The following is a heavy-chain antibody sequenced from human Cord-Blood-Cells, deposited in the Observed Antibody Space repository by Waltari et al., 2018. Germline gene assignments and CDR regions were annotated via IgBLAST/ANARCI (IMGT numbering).Heavy chain of an antibody. CDR2: IYYSWST. V-gene: IGHV4-31*03. Sequence: QVQLPESGPGLVKPSQTLSLNCTVPGGYLSSGGYYWSCIRHHPGKGLEWIGDIYYSWSTYYNPSRKSRVTISVDTSKNQFSLKLSSVTAADTAVYYCAREGTYDFWSGYYDYWGQGTLVTVSS. CDR1: GGYLSSGGYY. J-gene: IGHJ4*02. D-gene: IGHD3-3*01. CDR3: AREGTYDFWSGYYDY.